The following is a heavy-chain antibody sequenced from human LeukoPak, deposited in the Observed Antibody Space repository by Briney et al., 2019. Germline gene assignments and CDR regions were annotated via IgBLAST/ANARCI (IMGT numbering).Heavy chain of an antibody. D-gene: IGHD5-18*01. V-gene: IGHV1-8*01. CDR3: AGGTAMDSLFVY. Sequence: GASVKVSCKASGYTFTSYDINWVRQATGQGLEWMGWMNPNSGNTGYAQKFQGRVTMTRNTSISTAYMELSSLRSEDTAAYYCAGGTAMDSLFVYWGQGTLVTVSS. CDR2: MNPNSGNT. CDR1: GYTFTSYD. J-gene: IGHJ4*02.